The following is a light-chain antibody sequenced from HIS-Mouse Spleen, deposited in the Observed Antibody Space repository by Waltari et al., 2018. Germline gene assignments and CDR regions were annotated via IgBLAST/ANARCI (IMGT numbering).Light chain of an antibody. CDR2: DVS. CDR1: SSDVGGYNY. J-gene: IGLJ2*01. V-gene: IGLV2-11*01. Sequence: QSALTQPRSVSGSPGQSVTISCTGTSSDVGGYNYFSWYQQHPGKAPKLMIYDVSKRPSGAPDRFSGSKSGNTASLTISGLQAEDEADYYCCSYAGSYTLVFGGGTKLTVL. CDR3: CSYAGSYTLV.